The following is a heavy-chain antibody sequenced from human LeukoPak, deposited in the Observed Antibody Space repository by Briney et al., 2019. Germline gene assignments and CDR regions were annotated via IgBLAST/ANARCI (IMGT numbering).Heavy chain of an antibody. CDR2: IYYSGNT. CDR1: GGSISSYY. V-gene: IGHV4-59*06. Sequence: SETLSLTCTVSGGSISSYYWSWIRQQPGKGLEWIGYIYYSGNTFYNPSLKSRLSMSVDTSKNQFSLKLSSVTAADTAMYYCARVVCSRTSCYERKSPFDSWGQGTLVTVSS. CDR3: ARVVCSRTSCYERKSPFDS. J-gene: IGHJ4*02. D-gene: IGHD2-2*01.